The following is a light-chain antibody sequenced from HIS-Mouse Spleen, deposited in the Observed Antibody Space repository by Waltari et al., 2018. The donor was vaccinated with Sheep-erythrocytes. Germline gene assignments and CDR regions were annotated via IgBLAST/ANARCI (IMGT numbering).Light chain of an antibody. V-gene: IGLV3-1*01. Sequence: SYELTQPPSVSVSPGQTASITCSGDKLGAKYACGSQQKPGQSPVLVIYQDSKRPSGLPERFSGSNSGNTATLTISGTQAMDEADYYCQAWDSSTAWNVVFGGGTKLTVL. J-gene: IGLJ2*01. CDR1: KLGAKY. CDR2: QDS. CDR3: QAWDSSTAWNVV.